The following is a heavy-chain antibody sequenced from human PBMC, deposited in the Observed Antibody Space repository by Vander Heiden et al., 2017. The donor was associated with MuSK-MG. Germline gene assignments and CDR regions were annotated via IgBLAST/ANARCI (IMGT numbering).Heavy chain of an antibody. D-gene: IGHD3-22*01. CDR3: ARHITMIVVPNDAFDI. J-gene: IGHJ3*02. CDR2: IYYSGST. Sequence: QVQLQESGPGLAKPSQTLSLTCTVSGGSITSGGYYWSWIRQHAGKGLEWIGYIYYSGSTYYNPYLKSRVTISVDTSKNQFSLKLGSVTAADTAVDYCARHITMIVVPNDAFDIWGQGTMVTVSS. CDR1: GGSITSGGYY. V-gene: IGHV4-31*03.